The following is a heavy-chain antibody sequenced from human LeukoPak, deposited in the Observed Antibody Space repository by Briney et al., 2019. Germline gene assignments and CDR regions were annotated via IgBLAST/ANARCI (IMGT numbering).Heavy chain of an antibody. CDR1: GGSFSDYY. D-gene: IGHD1-1*01. V-gene: IGHV4-34*10. CDR3: ARLVRNWNDHFDS. Sequence: SETLSLTCGVYGGSFSDYYWNWIRQPPGKGLEWIGYIQASGDSSFSPALKSRVTISLDTSKNEFYLNLNSVTAADTAMYFCARLVRNWNDHFDSWGHGTLVTVSS. CDR2: IQASGDS. J-gene: IGHJ4*01.